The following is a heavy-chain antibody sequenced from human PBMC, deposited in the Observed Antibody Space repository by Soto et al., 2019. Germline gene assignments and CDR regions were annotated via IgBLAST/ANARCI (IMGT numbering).Heavy chain of an antibody. CDR3: TKGVYSSSWTYVFDI. V-gene: IGHV3-9*01. CDR2: ISWNSGSI. D-gene: IGHD6-13*01. Sequence: EVQLVESGGGLVQPGRSLRLSCAASGFTFDDYAMHWVRQAPGQGLEWVSGISWNSGSIAYADSVKGRFTISRDNAKYSLFLQMNNLGAEDTALYYWTKGVYSSSWTYVFDIWGQGTMVTIST. CDR1: GFTFDDYA. J-gene: IGHJ3*02.